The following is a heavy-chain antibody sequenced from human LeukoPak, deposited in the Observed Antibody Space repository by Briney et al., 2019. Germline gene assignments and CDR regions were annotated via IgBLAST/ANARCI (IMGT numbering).Heavy chain of an antibody. CDR1: GFAFSDYA. CDR2: ISGNGRNT. Sequence: GGSLRLSCAASGFAFSDYAMIWVRQAPGKGLEWVSTISGNGRNTYYADSVKGRFTISRDNSNNTLSLQMNSLRDEDTAVYYCAKVVISGDGPFGSWGQGTLVTVSS. J-gene: IGHJ5*02. V-gene: IGHV3-23*01. CDR3: AKVVISGDGPFGS. D-gene: IGHD1-26*01.